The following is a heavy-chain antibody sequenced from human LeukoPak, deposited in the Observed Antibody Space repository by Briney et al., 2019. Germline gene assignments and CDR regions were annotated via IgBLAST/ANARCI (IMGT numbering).Heavy chain of an antibody. CDR2: ISYDESDK. Sequence: GGSLRLSCAASGFTFSTYGMHWVRQAPGKGLEWVAVISYDESDKYYVDSVKGRFTISRDNSKNTLYLQMNSLRAEDTAVYYCAKDGLRTVALDYWGQGTLVTVSS. V-gene: IGHV3-30*18. D-gene: IGHD1-1*01. CDR3: AKDGLRTVALDY. CDR1: GFTFSTYG. J-gene: IGHJ4*02.